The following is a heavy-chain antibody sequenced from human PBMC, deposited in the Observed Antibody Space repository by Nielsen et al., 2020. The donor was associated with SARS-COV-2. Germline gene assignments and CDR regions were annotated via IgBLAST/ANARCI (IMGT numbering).Heavy chain of an antibody. D-gene: IGHD1-14*01. Sequence: SETLSLTCAVSGGSISGYFWSWIRQSPGKGLEWIGEINNIGTTNYNPSLKSRVTMSVDKSQNQFSLKLNSVTAADTSVFYCARGTFILGTGWHFFDYWVQGTLVTVSS. J-gene: IGHJ4*02. CDR3: ARGTFILGTGWHFFDY. V-gene: IGHV4-34*01. CDR1: GGSISGYF. CDR2: INNIGTT.